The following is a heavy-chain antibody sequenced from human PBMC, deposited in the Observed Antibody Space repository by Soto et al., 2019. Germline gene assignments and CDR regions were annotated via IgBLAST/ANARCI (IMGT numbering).Heavy chain of an antibody. D-gene: IGHD6-13*01. CDR3: AREAIAAAAADY. CDR2: IYYSGST. CDR1: GGSISSGDYY. V-gene: IGHV4-30-4*01. J-gene: IGHJ4*02. Sequence: QVQLQESGPGLVKPSQTLSLTCTVSGGSISSGDYYWSWIRQPPGKGLEWIGYIYYSGSTYYNPSLKSRVTISVHTSKSQFSLTLSSVTAADTAVYYCAREAIAAAAADYWGQGTLVTVSS.